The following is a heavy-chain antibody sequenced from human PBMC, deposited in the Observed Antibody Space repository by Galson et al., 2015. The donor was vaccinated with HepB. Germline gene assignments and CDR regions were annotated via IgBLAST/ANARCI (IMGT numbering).Heavy chain of an antibody. V-gene: IGHV1-2*06. Sequence: SVKVSCKAFGYTFTGYYIHWVRQAPGQGPEWMGRINPNSGDTNFAQKFQGRVTMTRDTSISTVYLEVSRLTSDDTAVYYCTREHYGGTYYFYFWGQGTLVTVSS. CDR2: INPNSGDT. J-gene: IGHJ4*02. D-gene: IGHD3-16*01. CDR1: GYTFTGYY. CDR3: TREHYGGTYYFYF.